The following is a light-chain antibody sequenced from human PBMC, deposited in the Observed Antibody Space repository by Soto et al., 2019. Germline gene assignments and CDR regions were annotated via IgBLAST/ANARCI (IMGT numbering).Light chain of an antibody. Sequence: QSVLTQPASVSGSPGQSITISCTGTSNDVGGYNYVSWYQQHPGKAPKLIIYEVRNRPSGVSNRFSGSKSVNTASLTISGPQAEDEADYYCCSYTTSTTWVFGGGTKVTVL. CDR3: CSYTTSTTWV. V-gene: IGLV2-14*01. J-gene: IGLJ3*02. CDR2: EVR. CDR1: SNDVGGYNY.